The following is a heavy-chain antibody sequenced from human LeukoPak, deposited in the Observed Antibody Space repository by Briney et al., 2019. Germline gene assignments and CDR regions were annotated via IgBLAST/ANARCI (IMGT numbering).Heavy chain of an antibody. CDR1: GLTFSDQQ. CDR3: ARRSPGTSKSDY. Sequence: GGSLRLSCAPSGLTFSDQQMTWVRPAPGKGLEWVATIKHEENEKYYVDSVRGRLIISRDNAKHSLFLHMNSLRDDDTAVYYCARRSPGTSKSDYWGQGALVIVSS. D-gene: IGHD6-13*01. CDR2: IKHEENEK. J-gene: IGHJ4*02. V-gene: IGHV3-7*05.